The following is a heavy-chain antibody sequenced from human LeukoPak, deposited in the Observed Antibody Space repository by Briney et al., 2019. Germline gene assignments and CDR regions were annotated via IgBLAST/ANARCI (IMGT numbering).Heavy chain of an antibody. V-gene: IGHV3-13*01. CDR1: GFTFSSYD. CDR2: INTAGDT. D-gene: IGHD6-13*01. Sequence: GGSLRLSCAASGFTFSSYDMHWVRQAAGKGLEWVAAINTAGDTYYPGSVRGRFTISRENAKKSFFLQMNILRAGDAAVYYCAKSSPAVLAADYFDYWGQGTLVTVSS. CDR3: AKSSPAVLAADYFDY. J-gene: IGHJ4*02.